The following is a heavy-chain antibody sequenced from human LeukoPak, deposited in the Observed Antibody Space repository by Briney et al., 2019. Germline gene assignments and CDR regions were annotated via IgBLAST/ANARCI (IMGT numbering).Heavy chain of an antibody. CDR2: ISYDGRNK. CDR3: ARDIGGNSADYYFDY. J-gene: IGHJ4*02. CDR1: GFTFSSYA. D-gene: IGHD4-23*01. V-gene: IGHV3-30*01. Sequence: PGGSLRLSCAASGFTFSSYAMHWVRQAPGKGLEWVAVISYDGRNKHYADPVKGRFTISRDNSKNTLYLQMNSLRVEDTAVYYCARDIGGNSADYYFDYWGQGTLVTVSS.